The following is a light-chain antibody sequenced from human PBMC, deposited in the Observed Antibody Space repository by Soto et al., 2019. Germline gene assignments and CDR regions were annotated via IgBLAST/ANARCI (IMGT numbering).Light chain of an antibody. CDR1: QSISSW. J-gene: IGKJ3*01. V-gene: IGKV1-5*01. CDR2: DAS. Sequence: GDRVTITCRASQSISSWLAWYQQKPGKAPKLLIYDASSLESGVPSRFSGSGSGTEFTLTISSLQPDDFATYYCQQYNSYSFTFGPGTKVDIK. CDR3: QQYNSYSFT.